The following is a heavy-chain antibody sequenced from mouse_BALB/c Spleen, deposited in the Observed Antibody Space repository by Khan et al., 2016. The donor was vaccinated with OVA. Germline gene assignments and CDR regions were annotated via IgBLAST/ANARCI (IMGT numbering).Heavy chain of an antibody. CDR3: LIGGAYYWSNGWFAY. CDR1: GYTFTSYT. CDR2: IDPSNGYT. D-gene: IGHD1-1*01. Sequence: QVQLKESGAELARPGASVKMSCKASGYTFTSYTIHWIKLRPGQGLEWIGYIDPSNGYTKYNQKFKDKATLTADTSSNPAYLQLSSLTSDDSAVYDFLIGGAYYWSNGWFAYGGQGTLVTVAA. V-gene: IGHV1-4*01. J-gene: IGHJ3*01.